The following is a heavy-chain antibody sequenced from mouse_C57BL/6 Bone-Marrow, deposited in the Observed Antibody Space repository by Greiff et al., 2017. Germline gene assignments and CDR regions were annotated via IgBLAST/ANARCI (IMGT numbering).Heavy chain of an antibody. CDR2: IYPRSGNT. V-gene: IGHV1-81*01. CDR1: GYTFTSYG. J-gene: IGHJ3*01. CDR3: ASEGGGWFAY. Sequence: QVQLQQSGAELARPGASVKLSCTASGYTFTSYGISWVKQRTGQGLEWIGEIYPRSGNTYYNEKFKGKATLTADKSSSTAYMELRSLTSDDSAVYCCASEGGGWFAYWGQGTLVTVSA.